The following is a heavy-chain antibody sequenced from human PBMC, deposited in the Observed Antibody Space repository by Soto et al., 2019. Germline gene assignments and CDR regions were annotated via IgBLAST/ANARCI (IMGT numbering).Heavy chain of an antibody. J-gene: IGHJ4*02. CDR1: GFTFSSYA. Sequence: QVQLVESGGGVVQAGRSLRLSCAASGFTFSSYAMHWVRQAPGKGLEWVAVIWYDGSNKYYADSVKGRFTISRDNSKNTLYLQMNSLRAEDTAVYYCAKGAPYNSGWYFDYWGQGTLVTVSS. CDR2: IWYDGSNK. V-gene: IGHV3-33*06. D-gene: IGHD6-19*01. CDR3: AKGAPYNSGWYFDY.